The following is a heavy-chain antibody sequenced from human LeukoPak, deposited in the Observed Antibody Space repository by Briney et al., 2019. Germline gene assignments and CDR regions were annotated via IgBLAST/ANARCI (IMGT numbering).Heavy chain of an antibody. D-gene: IGHD2-21*01. J-gene: IGHJ4*02. V-gene: IGHV1-18*01. CDR1: GYSFTNYG. Sequence: ASVKVSCKASGYSFTNYGISWVRQAHGQGLEWMGWISAYNGNTNYAQKLQGRATMTTDTSTSTAYMELRSLRSDDTAVYYCARGSLIVVVIDFDYWGQGTLVTVSS. CDR3: ARGSLIVVVIDFDY. CDR2: ISAYNGNT.